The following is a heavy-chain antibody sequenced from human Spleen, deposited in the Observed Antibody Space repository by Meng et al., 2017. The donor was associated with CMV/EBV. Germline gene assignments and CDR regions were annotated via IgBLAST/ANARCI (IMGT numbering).Heavy chain of an antibody. CDR2: IYHTGNT. CDR1: GDSITTTNW. Sequence: SETLSLTCAVSGDSITTTNWWSWVRQSPGKGLEWMGEIYHTGNTDYNPSLNSRVAIFLDKSNNQFSLRLRSVTAADTAVYYCAGQGVRHCDRDCRWGPRYGMDIWGLGITVTVSS. V-gene: IGHV4-4*02. CDR3: AGQGVRHCDRDCRWGPRYGMDI. D-gene: IGHD2-21*02. J-gene: IGHJ6*02.